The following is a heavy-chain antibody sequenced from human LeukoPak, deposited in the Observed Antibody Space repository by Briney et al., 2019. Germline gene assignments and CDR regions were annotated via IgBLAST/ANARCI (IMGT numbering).Heavy chain of an antibody. CDR2: INPNSGGT. D-gene: IGHD1-20*01. CDR3: ARGGITGTTRGPTRLNDAFDI. J-gene: IGHJ3*02. V-gene: IGHV1-2*04. Sequence: ASVKVSCKASGYTFTGYYMHWVRQAPGQGLEWMGWINPNSGGTNYAQKFQGWVTMTRDTSITTAYMELSRLRSDDTAVYYCARGGITGTTRGPTRLNDAFDIWGQGTMVTVSS. CDR1: GYTFTGYY.